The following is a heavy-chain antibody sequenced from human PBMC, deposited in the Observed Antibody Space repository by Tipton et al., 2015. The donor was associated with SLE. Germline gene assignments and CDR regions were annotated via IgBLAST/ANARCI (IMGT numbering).Heavy chain of an antibody. CDR3: ARQGGWYYWYFDL. CDR2: IYYSGST. D-gene: IGHD6-19*01. V-gene: IGHV4-39*01. Sequence: PGLVKPSETLSLTCTVSGDSLSGSDYFWGWIRQPPGQGLEWIGSIYYSGSTYYNPSLKSRVTISVDTSKNQFSLKLSSVTAADTAVYYCARQGGWYYWYFDLWGRGTLVTVSS. CDR1: GDSLSGSDYF. J-gene: IGHJ2*01.